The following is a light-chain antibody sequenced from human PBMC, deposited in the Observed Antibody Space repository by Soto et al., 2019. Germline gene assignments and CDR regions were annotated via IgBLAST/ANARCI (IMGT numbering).Light chain of an antibody. CDR1: QSVDKD. Sequence: IVLTQSPATLSVSPGEGATLSCRPSQSVDKDLAWYRQKPGQAPSLLVYDASTRATGVPARFSGSGSGTEFTLTITSLQSEDFAVYFCHQYNKWPRTFGRGTKVDIK. J-gene: IGKJ1*01. CDR2: DAS. V-gene: IGKV3-15*01. CDR3: HQYNKWPRT.